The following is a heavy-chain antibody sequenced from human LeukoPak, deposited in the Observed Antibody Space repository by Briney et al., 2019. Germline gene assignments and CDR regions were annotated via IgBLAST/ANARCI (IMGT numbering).Heavy chain of an antibody. CDR2: IYYSGST. CDR3: ARQGYDSSGYHPFDY. Sequence: SETLSLTCTVSGGSLSSYYWSWIRQPPGKGLEWIGYIYYSGSTNYNPSLKSRVTISVDTSKNQFSLKLSSVTAADTAVYYCARQGYDSSGYHPFDYWGQGTLVTVSS. J-gene: IGHJ4*02. CDR1: GGSLSSYY. D-gene: IGHD3-22*01. V-gene: IGHV4-59*08.